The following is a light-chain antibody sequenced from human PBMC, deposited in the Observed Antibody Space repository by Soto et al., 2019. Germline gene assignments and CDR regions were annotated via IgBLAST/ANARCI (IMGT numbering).Light chain of an antibody. J-gene: IGKJ4*01. CDR3: QQYGRSLS. CDR2: ATS. V-gene: IGKV3-20*01. CDR1: QSVSNAY. Sequence: EIVLTQSPGTLSLSPGDRATLSCRASQSVSNAYLAWYQQKPGQAPSLLIYATSSRATDIPDRFIGSGSVTDFTLTINRLEPEDFAVYYCQQYGRSLSFGGGTKVEIK.